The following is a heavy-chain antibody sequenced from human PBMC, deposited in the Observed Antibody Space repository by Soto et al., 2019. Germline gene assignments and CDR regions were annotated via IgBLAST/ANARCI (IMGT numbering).Heavy chain of an antibody. V-gene: IGHV3-48*03. D-gene: IGHD3-10*01. CDR2: IDGSGTTK. CDR1: GFTFNDFE. J-gene: IGHJ4*02. CDR3: ARGFGRFNY. Sequence: EVQLLESGGGLVQPGGSLRLSCGVSGFTFNDFEMNWVRQAPGKGLEWLAYIDGSGTTKKYADSVRGRFTISRDNPNNSLFLQMRSLSAADAAIYYCARGFGRFNYCGQGTLVSVSS.